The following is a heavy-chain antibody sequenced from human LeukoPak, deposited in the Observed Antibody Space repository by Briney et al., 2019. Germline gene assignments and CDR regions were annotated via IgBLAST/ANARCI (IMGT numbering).Heavy chain of an antibody. D-gene: IGHD6-19*01. V-gene: IGHV4-34*01. CDR1: GGSFSGYY. CDR3: ARGFSAGRDY. J-gene: IGHJ4*02. CDR2: INHSGST. Sequence: SETLSLTCAVYGGSFSGYYWSWIRQPPGKGLEWIGEINHSGSTNYNPSLKGRVTISVDTSKNQFSLKLGSVTAADTAVYYCARGFSAGRDYWGQGTLVTVSS.